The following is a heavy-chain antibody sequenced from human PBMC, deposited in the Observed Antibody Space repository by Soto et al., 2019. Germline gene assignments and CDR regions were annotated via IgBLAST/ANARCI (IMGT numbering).Heavy chain of an antibody. J-gene: IGHJ4*02. D-gene: IGHD5-12*01. CDR3: AKGAEGYVVSSLDS. CDR2: ITGTASST. CDR1: GFRFSDFA. Sequence: GVSLRLSCAASGFRFSDFAMTWVRQAPGRGLEWVSAITGTASSTYYADSVKGRFTISRDNSKNTLYLQINSLRAEDTAIYYCAKGAEGYVVSSLDSWGQGTLVTVSS. V-gene: IGHV3-23*01.